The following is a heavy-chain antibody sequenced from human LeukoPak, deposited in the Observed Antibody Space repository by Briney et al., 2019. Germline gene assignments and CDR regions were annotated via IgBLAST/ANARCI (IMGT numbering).Heavy chain of an antibody. J-gene: IGHJ4*02. CDR3: ARRRVVIRVILVGFHKEAYYFDS. Sequence: SLRLACAVSGISLSNYGTGSVRPHAREWMEWVVCISDSGGSTTHADSVKGPFTISRDNPKNTLCLQMNRLPTEQTAVYFCARRRVVIRVILVGFHKEAYYFDSWGQGALVTVSS. V-gene: IGHV3-23*01. CDR1: GISLSNYG. D-gene: IGHD2-21*01. CDR2: ISDSGGST.